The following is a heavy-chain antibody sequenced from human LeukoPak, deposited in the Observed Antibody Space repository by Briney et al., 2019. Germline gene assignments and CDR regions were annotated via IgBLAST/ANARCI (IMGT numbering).Heavy chain of an antibody. CDR1: DGSISSYY. V-gene: IGHV4-59*01. Sequence: SETLSLTCTVSDGSISSYYWSWIRQPPGKGLEWIGYIYYSGSTNYNPSLKSRVTISVDTSKNQFSLKLSSVTAADTAVYYCARDQKDAFDIWGQGTMVTVSS. CDR2: IYYSGST. CDR3: ARDQKDAFDI. J-gene: IGHJ3*02.